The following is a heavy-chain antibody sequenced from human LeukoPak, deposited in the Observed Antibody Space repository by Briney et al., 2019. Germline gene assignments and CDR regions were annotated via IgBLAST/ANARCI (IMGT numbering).Heavy chain of an antibody. CDR1: GFTFSDYY. Sequence: GGXLRLSCAASGFTFSDYYMSWIRQAPGKGLEWVSYISSSGSTIYYADSVKGRFTISRDNAKNSLYLQMNSLRAEDTAVYYCAREIVRMVRGVKYFDYWGQGTLVTVSS. CDR3: AREIVRMVRGVKYFDY. V-gene: IGHV3-11*04. J-gene: IGHJ4*02. D-gene: IGHD3-10*01. CDR2: ISSSGSTI.